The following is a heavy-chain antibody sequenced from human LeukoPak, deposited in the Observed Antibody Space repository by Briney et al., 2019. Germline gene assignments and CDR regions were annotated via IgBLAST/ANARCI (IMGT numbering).Heavy chain of an antibody. Sequence: ASVKVSCKASGYTFTYYAIHWVRQAPEQRLEWMGWINAGNGNRKYSQKFQGRVTITRDTSASTVYMELSSLRSEDTAVYYCAREVAIEEDYYFDYWGQGTLVTVSS. CDR1: GYTFTYYA. J-gene: IGHJ4*02. CDR3: AREVAIEEDYYFDY. D-gene: IGHD2-21*01. V-gene: IGHV1-3*01. CDR2: INAGNGNR.